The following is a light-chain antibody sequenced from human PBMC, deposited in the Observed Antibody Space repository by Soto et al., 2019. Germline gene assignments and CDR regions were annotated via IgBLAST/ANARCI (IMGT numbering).Light chain of an antibody. Sequence: EIVLTQSPATLSLSPGERATLSCRASQSLSNYLAWYQQKPGQAPRLLIYDASNRATGIPARFSGSGSGTDFTLTISSLEAEDFAVYYCQLRSNWPPSFTFGPGTKVDIK. CDR2: DAS. CDR1: QSLSNY. CDR3: QLRSNWPPSFT. J-gene: IGKJ3*01. V-gene: IGKV3-11*01.